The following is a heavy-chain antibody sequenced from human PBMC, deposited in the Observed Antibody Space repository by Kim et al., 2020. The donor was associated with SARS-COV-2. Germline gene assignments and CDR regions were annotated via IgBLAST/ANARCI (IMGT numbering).Heavy chain of an antibody. J-gene: IGHJ4*02. CDR3: ARVGHLGADYWGAQLYYFDY. Sequence: GGSLRLSCAASGFTFSRSWMHWVRQAPGKGLVWVSRINCDGSSTSYADSVKGRSTISRDNAKNTLYLQMNSPRAEDTAAYYCARVGHLGADYWGAQLYYFDYWGQGTLVTVSS. V-gene: IGHV3-74*01. CDR1: GFTFSRSW. CDR2: INCDGSST. D-gene: IGHD7-27*01.